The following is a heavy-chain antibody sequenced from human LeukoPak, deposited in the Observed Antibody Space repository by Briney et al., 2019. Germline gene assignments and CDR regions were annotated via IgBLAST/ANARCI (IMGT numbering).Heavy chain of an antibody. CDR3: AELGITMIGGV. CDR2: IKQDESEK. CDR1: GFTFDNYW. V-gene: IGHV3-7*01. J-gene: IGHJ6*04. Sequence: GGSLRLSCAASGFTFDNYWMNWVRQAPGKGLEWVANIKQDESEKNYVDSVKGRFTISRDNAKNSLYLQMNSLRAEDTAVYYCAELGITMIGGVWGKGTTVTISS. D-gene: IGHD3-10*02.